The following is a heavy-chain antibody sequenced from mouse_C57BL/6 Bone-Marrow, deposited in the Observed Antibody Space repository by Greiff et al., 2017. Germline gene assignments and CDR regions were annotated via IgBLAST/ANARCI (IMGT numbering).Heavy chain of an antibody. CDR2: IDPSDSYT. J-gene: IGHJ2*01. D-gene: IGHD4-1*02. V-gene: IGHV1-69*01. Sequence: VQLQQPGAELLMPGASVKLSCKASGYTFTSYWMHWVKQRPGQGLEWIGEIDPSDSYTNYNQKFKGKSTLTVDKSSSTAYMQLSSLTSEDSAVYYCARDPTGKGYYFDYWGQGTTLTVSS. CDR1: GYTFTSYW. CDR3: ARDPTGKGYYFDY.